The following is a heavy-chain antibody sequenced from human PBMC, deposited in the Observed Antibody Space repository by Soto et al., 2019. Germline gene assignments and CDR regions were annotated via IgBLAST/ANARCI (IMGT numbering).Heavy chain of an antibody. CDR1: GFTFSSYG. CDR2: ISYDGSNK. D-gene: IGHD1-26*01. J-gene: IGHJ4*02. CDR3: AKVLLWKPGAHPIFDY. Sequence: QVQLVESGGGVVQPGRSLRLSCAASGFTFSSYGMHWVRQAPGKGLEWVAVISYDGSNKYYADSVKGRFTISRDNSKNTLYLQMNSLRAEDTAVYYCAKVLLWKPGAHPIFDYWGQGTLVTVSS. V-gene: IGHV3-30*18.